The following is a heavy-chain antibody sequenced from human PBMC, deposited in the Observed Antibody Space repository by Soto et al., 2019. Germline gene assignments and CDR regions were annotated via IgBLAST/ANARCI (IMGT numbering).Heavy chain of an antibody. D-gene: IGHD5-18*01. CDR3: ARRYGGNLDY. CDR2: IYYSGST. CDR1: GGSISSYY. V-gene: IGHV4-59*08. J-gene: IGHJ4*02. Sequence: PSETLSLTCTVSGGSISSYYWSWIRQPPGKGLEWIGYIYYSGSTNYNPSLKSRVTISVDTSKNQFSLRLSSVTAADTAVYYCARRYGGNLDYWGQGTLVTVSS.